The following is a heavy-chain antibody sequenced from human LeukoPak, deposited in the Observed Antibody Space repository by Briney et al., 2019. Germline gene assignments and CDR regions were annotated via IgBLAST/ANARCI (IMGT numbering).Heavy chain of an antibody. CDR2: MYPTSGNT. CDR3: ARGPAYRYCSGDSYHIDS. CDR1: RYSFTKYD. Sequence: ASVRVSCQDSRYSFTKYDIKWVRQAPGERLEWMGWMYPTSGNTGYAQRVQGRPTITKDTSMNTAYMELSSLRSDGTAIYYCARGPAYRYCSGDSYHIDSWGQRALVT. J-gene: IGHJ4*02. V-gene: IGHV1-8*03. D-gene: IGHD2-21*02.